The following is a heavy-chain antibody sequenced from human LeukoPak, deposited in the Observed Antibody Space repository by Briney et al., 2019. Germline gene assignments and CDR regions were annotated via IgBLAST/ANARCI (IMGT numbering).Heavy chain of an antibody. CDR3: ARGTSWSYYFDY. J-gene: IGHJ4*02. D-gene: IGHD2-2*01. CDR2: ISDSGGNT. Sequence: GGSLRLSCAASGFTFNTYAMSWVRQAPWERLQWVSGISDSGGNTYYADSVRGRFTTSRDNSKNTLYLQMNSLRAEDTAVYYCARGTSWSYYFDYWGQGTLVTVSS. CDR1: GFTFNTYA. V-gene: IGHV3-23*01.